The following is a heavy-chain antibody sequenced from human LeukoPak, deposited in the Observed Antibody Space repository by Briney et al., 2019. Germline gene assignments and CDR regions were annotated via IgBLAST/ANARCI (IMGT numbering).Heavy chain of an antibody. V-gene: IGHV4-30-2*01. D-gene: IGHD5-18*01. Sequence: SETLSLTCTVSGGSISSGGYYWSWIRQAPGKGLEWIGYIYHSGSTYYNPSLKSRVTISVDRSKNQFSLKLSSVTAADTAVYYCARAPVDTAMVGGFDYWGQGTLVTVSS. J-gene: IGHJ4*02. CDR2: IYHSGST. CDR3: ARAPVDTAMVGGFDY. CDR1: GGSISSGGYY.